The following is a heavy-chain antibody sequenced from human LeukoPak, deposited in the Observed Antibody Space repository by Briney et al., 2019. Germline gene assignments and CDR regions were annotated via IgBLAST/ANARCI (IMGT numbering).Heavy chain of an antibody. V-gene: IGHV4-59*08. CDR1: GGTISGYY. D-gene: IGHD3-9*01. Sequence: SETLSHTCSVSGGTISGYYRSWLRQAPGKGLEWIGFLHHTASANYNPSLKSRVTISVDTSKNQFSLKLSSVTAADTAVYYCARHPTGQRYSDTWG. J-gene: IGHJ5*01. CDR2: LHHTASA. CDR3: ARHPTGQRYSDT.